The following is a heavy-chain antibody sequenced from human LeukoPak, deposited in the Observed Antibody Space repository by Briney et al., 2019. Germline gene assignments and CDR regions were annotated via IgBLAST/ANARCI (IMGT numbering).Heavy chain of an antibody. CDR3: ARDLGIAVAGLSFDY. D-gene: IGHD6-19*01. J-gene: IGHJ4*02. V-gene: IGHV3-53*01. Sequence: GGSLRLSCAASGFTVSSNYMSWVRQAPGKGLEWVSVIYSGGSTYYADSVKGRFTISRDNSKNTLYLQMNSLRAEDTAVYYCARDLGIAVAGLSFDYWGQGTLVTVSS. CDR2: IYSGGST. CDR1: GFTVSSNY.